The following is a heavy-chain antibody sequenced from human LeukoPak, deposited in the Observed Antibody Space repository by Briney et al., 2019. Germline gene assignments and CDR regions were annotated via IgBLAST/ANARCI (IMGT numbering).Heavy chain of an antibody. CDR3: ARVYCSSTSCYGYNWFDP. J-gene: IGHJ5*02. Sequence: SETLSLTCTVSGGSISSYYWSWIRQPPGKGLEWIGYIYTSGSTNYNPSLKSRVTISVDTSKNQFSLKLSSATAADTAVYYCARVYCSSTSCYGYNWFDPWGQGTLVTVSS. CDR2: IYTSGST. CDR1: GGSISSYY. V-gene: IGHV4-4*09. D-gene: IGHD2-2*01.